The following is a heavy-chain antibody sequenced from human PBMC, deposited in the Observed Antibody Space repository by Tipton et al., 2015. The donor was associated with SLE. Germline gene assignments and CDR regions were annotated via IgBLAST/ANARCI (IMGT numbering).Heavy chain of an antibody. D-gene: IGHD6-13*01. CDR2: ISGSGGST. Sequence: GSLRLSCAASGFTFSSYAMSWVRQAPGKGLEWVSAISGSGGSTYYADSVKGRFTISRDNSKNTLYLQMNSLRAEDTAVYYCAKDWGQQLTGDYYGMDVWGQGTTVTVSS. CDR3: AKDWGQQLTGDYYGMDV. V-gene: IGHV3-23*01. J-gene: IGHJ6*02. CDR1: GFTFSSYA.